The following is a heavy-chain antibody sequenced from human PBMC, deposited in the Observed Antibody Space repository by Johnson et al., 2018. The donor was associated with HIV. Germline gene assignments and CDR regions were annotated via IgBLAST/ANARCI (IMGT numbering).Heavy chain of an antibody. D-gene: IGHD6-13*01. J-gene: IGHJ3*01. CDR3: AKVGSGYSSSS. V-gene: IGHV3-64*04. CDR2: ISSSGGRT. CDR1: GFTFSSYA. Sequence: QVQLVESGGGLVQPGGSLRLSCTASGFTFSSYAMHWVRQAPGKGLEYVSAISSSGGRTYYADSVKGRFTISRDNAKNSLYLQMNRLRAEDTAVYYCAKVGSGYSSSSWGQGTMVTVSS.